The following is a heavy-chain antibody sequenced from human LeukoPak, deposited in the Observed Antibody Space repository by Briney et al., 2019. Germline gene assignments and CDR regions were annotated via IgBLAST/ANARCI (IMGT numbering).Heavy chain of an antibody. CDR1: GFTFSTYW. J-gene: IGHJ4*02. CDR3: ARRRVVADKYFDY. D-gene: IGHD5-12*01. CDR2: IKQDGSEK. V-gene: IGHV3-7*01. Sequence: GGSLTLSCAASGFTFSTYWMTWVRQAPGKGLEWVANIKQDGSEKYYVDSVKGRFTISRDNAMNSLYLQMNSLRAEDTAVYFCARRRVVADKYFDYWGQGTLVAVSS.